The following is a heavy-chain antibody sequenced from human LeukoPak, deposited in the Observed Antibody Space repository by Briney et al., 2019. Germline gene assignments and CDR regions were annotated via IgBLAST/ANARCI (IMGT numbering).Heavy chain of an antibody. CDR2: IYYSGST. V-gene: IGHV4-39*07. J-gene: IGHJ3*02. D-gene: IGHD2-21*02. CDR1: GGSISSSSYY. CDR3: ARYSSHRHIVVVTAAFDI. Sequence: SETLSLTCTVSGGSISSSSYYWGWIRQPPGKGLEWIGSIYYSGSTYYNPSLKSRVTISVDTSKNQFSLKLSSVTAADTAVYYCARYSSHRHIVVVTAAFDIWGRGTMVTVSS.